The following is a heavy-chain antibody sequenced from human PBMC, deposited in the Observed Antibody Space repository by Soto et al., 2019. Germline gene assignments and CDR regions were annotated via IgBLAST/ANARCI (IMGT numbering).Heavy chain of an antibody. J-gene: IGHJ4*02. CDR1: GYTLTELS. V-gene: IGHV1-24*01. Sequence: ASVKVSCKVSGYTLTELSMHWVRQAPGKGLEWMGGFDPEDGETIYAQKFQGRVTMTEDTSTDTAYMELSSLRSEDTAVYYCATNLYSSGWSTDKYFDYWGQGTLVTVSS. CDR2: FDPEDGET. D-gene: IGHD6-19*01. CDR3: ATNLYSSGWSTDKYFDY.